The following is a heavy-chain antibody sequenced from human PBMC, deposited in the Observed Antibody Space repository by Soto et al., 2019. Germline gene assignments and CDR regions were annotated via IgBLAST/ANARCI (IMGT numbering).Heavy chain of an antibody. J-gene: IGHJ6*02. D-gene: IGHD2-2*01. CDR3: ARDIDHCSSTSCYPPYYGMDV. CDR2: ISYDGSNK. V-gene: IGHV3-30-3*01. CDR1: GFTFSSYA. Sequence: PGGSLRLSCAASGFTFSSYAMHWVRQAPGKGLEWVAVISYDGSNKYYADSVKGRFTTSRDNSKNTLYLQMNSLRAEDTAVYYCARDIDHCSSTSCYPPYYGMDVWGQGTTVTVSS.